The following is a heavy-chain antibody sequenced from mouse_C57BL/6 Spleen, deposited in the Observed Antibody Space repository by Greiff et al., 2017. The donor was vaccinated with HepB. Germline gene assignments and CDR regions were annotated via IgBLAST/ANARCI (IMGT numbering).Heavy chain of an antibody. V-gene: IGHV1-69*01. CDR2: IDPSDSYT. D-gene: IGHD2-5*01. CDR3: ARAFSNSWFAY. CDR1: GYTFTSYW. J-gene: IGHJ3*01. Sequence: QVQLQQPGAELVMPGASVKLSCKASGYTFTSYWMHWVKQRPGQGLEWIGEIDPSDSYTKYNQKFKGKSTLTVDKSSSTAYMQLSSLTSEDSSVYYCARAFSNSWFAYLRQGTLVTVSA.